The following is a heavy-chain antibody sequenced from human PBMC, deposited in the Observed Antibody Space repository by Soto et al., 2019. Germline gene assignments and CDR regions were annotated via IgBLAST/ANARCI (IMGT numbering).Heavy chain of an antibody. D-gene: IGHD2-21*02. V-gene: IGHV4-61*01. CDR1: GGSVSSGSYY. J-gene: IGHJ6*02. CDR2: IYYSGST. Sequence: SETLSLTCTVSGGSVSSGSYYWSWIRQPPGKGLEWIGYIYYSGSTNYNPSLKSRVTISVDTSKNQFSLKLSSVTAADTAVYYCARNCGGDCYSRHYYYYGMDVWGQGTTVTVSS. CDR3: ARNCGGDCYSRHYYYYGMDV.